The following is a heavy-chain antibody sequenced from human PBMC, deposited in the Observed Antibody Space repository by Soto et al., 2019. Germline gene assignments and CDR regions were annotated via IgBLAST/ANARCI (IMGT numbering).Heavy chain of an antibody. V-gene: IGHV3-23*01. CDR1: GFIFSSSP. D-gene: IGHD6-25*01. J-gene: IGHJ5*02. Sequence: EVQLLESGGGLVQPGGSLRLSCAASGFIFSSSPMSWVRQAPGEGLEWVSDIGDSGAFTYYADSVKGRFTISSYKNKNTVFLQMNRLRGEDTAVYYCARRFNIAAHARPFDHWGQGTLVTVS. CDR3: ARRFNIAAHARPFDH. CDR2: IGDSGAFT.